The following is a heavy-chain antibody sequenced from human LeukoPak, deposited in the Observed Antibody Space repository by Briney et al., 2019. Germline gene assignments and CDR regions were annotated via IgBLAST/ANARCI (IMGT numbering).Heavy chain of an antibody. D-gene: IGHD6-6*01. V-gene: IGHV1-69*13. CDR1: GGTFSSYA. CDR3: ARFYGSSSLRGHFDY. J-gene: IGHJ4*02. CDR2: IIPIFGTA. Sequence: ASVKVSCKASGGTFSSYAISWVRQAPGQGLEWMGGIIPIFGTANYAQKFQGRVTITADESTSTAYMELSSLRSEDTAMYYCARFYGSSSLRGHFDYWGQGTLVTVSS.